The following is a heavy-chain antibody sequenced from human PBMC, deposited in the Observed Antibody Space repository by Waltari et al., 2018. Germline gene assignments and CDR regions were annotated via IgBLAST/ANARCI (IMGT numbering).Heavy chain of an antibody. J-gene: IGHJ2*01. CDR2: ISWNSGSI. V-gene: IGHV3-9*01. CDR1: GFTFDDYA. Sequence: EVQLVESGGGLVQPGRSLRLSCAASGFTFDDYAMHWVRQAPGKGLEWASGISWNSGSIGYADSVKGRFTISRDNAKNSLYLQMNSLRAEDTALYYCAKDISATVTTRYFDLWGRGTLVTVSS. D-gene: IGHD4-17*01. CDR3: AKDISATVTTRYFDL.